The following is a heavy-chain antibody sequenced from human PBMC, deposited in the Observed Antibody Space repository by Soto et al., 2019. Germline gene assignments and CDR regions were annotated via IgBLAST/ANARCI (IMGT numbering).Heavy chain of an antibody. CDR1: GFTFSSYA. V-gene: IGHV3-30-3*01. J-gene: IGHJ4*02. CDR3: ARDFVIVGATRGSD. Sequence: QVQLVESGGGVVQPGRSLRPSCAASGFTFSSYAMHWVRQAPGKGLEWVAVISYDGSNKYYAYSVKGRFTISRDNSKNTLYLQMNSLRAEDTAVYYCARDFVIVGATRGSDWGQGTLVTVSS. D-gene: IGHD1-26*01. CDR2: ISYDGSNK.